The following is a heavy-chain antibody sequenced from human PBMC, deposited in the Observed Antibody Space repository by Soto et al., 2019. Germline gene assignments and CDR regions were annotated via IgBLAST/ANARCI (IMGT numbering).Heavy chain of an antibody. V-gene: IGHV1-69*13. CDR2: IIPIFGTA. CDR3: ARLYHLAAANNWFDP. CDR1: AYTFPRCD. Sequence: SVKVSCKASAYTFPRCDIDWVRQAPGQGLEWMGGIIPIFGTANYAQKFQGRVTITADESTSTAYMELSSLRSEDTAVYYCARLYHLAAANNWFDPWG. D-gene: IGHD6-13*01. J-gene: IGHJ5*02.